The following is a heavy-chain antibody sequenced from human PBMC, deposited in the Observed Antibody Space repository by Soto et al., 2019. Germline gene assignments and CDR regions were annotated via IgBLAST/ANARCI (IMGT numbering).Heavy chain of an antibody. Sequence: QVQLVQSGAEVKKPGASVKVSCKASGYTFTSHDITWMRQATGQGLEWMGWMNPNSGHTNYAQKFQGRVTMTRDTSINTAYMEWTNLRSEDTSIYYCASDMSTTWGQGTLVTVSS. V-gene: IGHV1-8*01. D-gene: IGHD2-2*01. J-gene: IGHJ5*02. CDR1: GYTFTSHD. CDR2: MNPNSGHT. CDR3: ASDMSTT.